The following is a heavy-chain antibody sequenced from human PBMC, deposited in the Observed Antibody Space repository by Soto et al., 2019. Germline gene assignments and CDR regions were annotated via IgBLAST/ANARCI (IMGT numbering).Heavy chain of an antibody. CDR1: GGSISGRGYR. V-gene: IGHV4-31*03. CDR3: ARVSDR. CDR2: IYYSGST. J-gene: IGHJ5*02. Sequence: SQTLSLSCTVAGGSISGRGYRWSWNRQHPGKGLEWIGYIYYSGSTYYNPSLKSRVTISVDRSKNQFSLKLSSVSAADTAVYYCARVSDRWGQGTLVTGSS.